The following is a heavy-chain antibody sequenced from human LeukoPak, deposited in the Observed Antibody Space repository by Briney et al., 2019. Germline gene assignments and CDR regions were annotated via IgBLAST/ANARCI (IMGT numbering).Heavy chain of an antibody. CDR3: ARDHRGSDYYYYGMDV. Sequence: GGSLRLSCAASGFTVSSNYMSWVRQAPGKGLEWVSVIYSGGSTYYADSVKGRFTISRDNSKNTLYLQMNSLRAEDTAVYYCARDHRGSDYYYYGMDVWDQGTTVTVSS. CDR1: GFTVSSNY. J-gene: IGHJ6*02. D-gene: IGHD1-26*01. V-gene: IGHV3-53*01. CDR2: IYSGGST.